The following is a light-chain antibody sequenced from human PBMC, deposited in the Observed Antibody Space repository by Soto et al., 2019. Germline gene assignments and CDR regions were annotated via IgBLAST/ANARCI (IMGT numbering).Light chain of an antibody. CDR2: EVS. V-gene: IGLV2-14*03. CDR1: SSDLGAYKY. Sequence: QSALTQPASVSGSPGQSITISCAVTSSDLGAYKYVSWYQQHPDKAPKLILYEVSRRPSGVSNRFSGSKSGNTASLTISGLLAEDEADYSCSSYTNTSTLVFGTGTKVTVL. J-gene: IGLJ1*01. CDR3: SSYTNTSTLV.